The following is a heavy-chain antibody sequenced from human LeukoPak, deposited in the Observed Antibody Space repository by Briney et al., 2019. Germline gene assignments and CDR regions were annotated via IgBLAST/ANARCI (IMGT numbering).Heavy chain of an antibody. D-gene: IGHD2-2*01. CDR3: ARDSSSHCSSTSCYGTYYFDY. CDR2: IIPIFGTA. Sequence: ASVKVSCKASGGTFSSYAISWVRQAPGQGLEWMGGIIPIFGTANYAQKFQGRVTITADESTSTAYMELSSLRSEDTAVYYCARDSSSHCSSTSCYGTYYFDYWGQGTLVTVSP. CDR1: GGTFSSYA. J-gene: IGHJ4*02. V-gene: IGHV1-69*13.